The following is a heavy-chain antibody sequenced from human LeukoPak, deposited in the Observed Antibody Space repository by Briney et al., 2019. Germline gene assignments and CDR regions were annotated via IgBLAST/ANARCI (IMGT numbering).Heavy chain of an antibody. Sequence: ASVKVSCKASGYTFTSYGISWVRQAPGQGLEWMGWINPNSGGTNYAQKFQGRVTMTRDTSISTAYMELSRLRSDDTAVYYCANRRPRGYSGYASPFDYWGQGTLVTVSS. J-gene: IGHJ4*02. CDR2: INPNSGGT. CDR3: ANRRPRGYSGYASPFDY. D-gene: IGHD5-12*01. V-gene: IGHV1-2*02. CDR1: GYTFTSYG.